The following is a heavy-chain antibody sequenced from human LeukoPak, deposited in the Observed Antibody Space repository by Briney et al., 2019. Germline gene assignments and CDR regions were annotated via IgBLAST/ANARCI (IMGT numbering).Heavy chain of an antibody. CDR1: GFTVSNND. Sequence: GGSLRLSCAASGFTVSNNDMTWVRQAPGKGLEWVSVVYSGGRTDYADSVKGRFTISRDNFKNTLYLQMNSLRAEDTAVNYCARAFRYGSGSYPYSLWGQGTLVTVSS. V-gene: IGHV3-66*01. CDR3: ARAFRYGSGSYPYSL. D-gene: IGHD3-10*01. CDR2: VYSGGRT. J-gene: IGHJ4*02.